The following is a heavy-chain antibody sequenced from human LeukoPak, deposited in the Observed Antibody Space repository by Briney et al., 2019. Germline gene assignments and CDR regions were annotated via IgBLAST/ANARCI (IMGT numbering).Heavy chain of an antibody. CDR3: ARSGYCNSTSCRYYYYGMDV. J-gene: IGHJ6*02. V-gene: IGHV3-33*01. CDR2: IWYDGSNK. Sequence: GGSLRLSCAASGFTFSSYGMHWVRQAPGKGLEWVAVIWYDGSNKYYADSVKGRFTISRDNSKNTLYLQMNSLRAEDTAVYYCARSGYCNSTSCRYYYYGMDVWGQGTTVTVSS. CDR1: GFTFSSYG. D-gene: IGHD2-2*01.